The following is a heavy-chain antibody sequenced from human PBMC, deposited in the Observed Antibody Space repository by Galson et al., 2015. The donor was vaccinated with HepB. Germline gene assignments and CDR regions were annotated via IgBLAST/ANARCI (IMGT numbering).Heavy chain of an antibody. D-gene: IGHD6-19*01. J-gene: IGHJ4*02. CDR1: GGSFTDYY. V-gene: IGHV4-34*01. Sequence: SETLSLTCAVYGGSFTDYYWNWIRQPPGKGLEWIGEINHSGSTNYNPSLGSRVTISVDTSKNQFSLKLKSVTAADTAVYYCARYTSGWASFDYWGQGRLVTVSS. CDR2: INHSGST. CDR3: ARYTSGWASFDY.